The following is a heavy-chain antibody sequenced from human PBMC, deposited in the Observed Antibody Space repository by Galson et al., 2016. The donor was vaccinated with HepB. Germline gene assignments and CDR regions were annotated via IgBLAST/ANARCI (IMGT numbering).Heavy chain of an antibody. J-gene: IGHJ4*02. CDR3: ARGTHGGGYFDY. CDR2: IFHGGST. Sequence: SETLSLTCDVSGTSIRSPNWWSWVRQPPGKGLEWIGEIFHGGSTNYNASLKSRVTISVEKSKNQLSLKLKSLTAADTAIYYCARGTHGGGYFDYWGLGTLVTVSS. V-gene: IGHV4-4*02. CDR1: GTSIRSPNW. D-gene: IGHD3-16*01.